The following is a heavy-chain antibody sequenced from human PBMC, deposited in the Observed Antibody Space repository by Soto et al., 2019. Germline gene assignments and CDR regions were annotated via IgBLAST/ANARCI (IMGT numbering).Heavy chain of an antibody. J-gene: IGHJ5*02. V-gene: IGHV4-34*01. D-gene: IGHD6-25*01. CDR3: ARGVWQQRLAS. CDR1: DGSFSGYY. CDR2: INHSGSP. Sequence: PSETLSLTCAVYDGSFSGYYWSWIRQSPGKGLEWIGEINHSGSPIYNLSLKSRVTLSVDTSKNQFFLKLTSVTAADTAIYYCARGVWQQRLASWGQGTLVTVSS.